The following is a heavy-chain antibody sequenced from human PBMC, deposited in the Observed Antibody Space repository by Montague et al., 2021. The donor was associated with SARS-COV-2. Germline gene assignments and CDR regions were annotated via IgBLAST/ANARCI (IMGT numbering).Heavy chain of an antibody. Sequence: SETLSLTCTVSSASISNDIYYWGWIRQPPGKGPEWIGGSRYGGTSXYXXSPKSRVTISIDTSKNQCSLTMTAVTAADTAVYFCARQDIQLRFDLWGRGTLVTVSS. D-gene: IGHD1-1*01. V-gene: IGHV4-39*01. CDR2: SRYGGTS. CDR3: ARQDIQLRFDL. CDR1: SASISNDIYY. J-gene: IGHJ2*01.